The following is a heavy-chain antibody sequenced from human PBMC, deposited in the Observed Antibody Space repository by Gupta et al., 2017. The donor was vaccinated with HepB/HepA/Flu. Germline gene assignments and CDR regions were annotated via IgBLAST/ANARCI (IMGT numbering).Heavy chain of an antibody. CDR1: GFTFSSYG. Sequence: QAQLVESGGGVVQPGRSLLLSCAASGFTFSSYGMHWVRQAPGKGLEWVAVISYDGSNKYYADSVKGRFTISRDNSKNTLYLQMNSLRAEDTAGYYCGKGPGGRWYFDYWGQGPRGTDAS. D-gene: IGHD3-10*01. CDR2: ISYDGSNK. V-gene: IGHV3-30*18. CDR3: GKGPGGRWYFDY. J-gene: IGHJ4*02.